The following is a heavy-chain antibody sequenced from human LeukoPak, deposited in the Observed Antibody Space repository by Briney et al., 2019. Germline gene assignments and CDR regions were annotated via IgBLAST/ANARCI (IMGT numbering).Heavy chain of an antibody. CDR2: VNHSGST. Sequence: SETLSLTCAVYGGSFSGYYWSWIRQPPGKGLEWIGEVNHSGSTNYNPSLKSRVTISVDTSKNQFSLKLSSVTAADTAVYYCARGSSTVTSELYSSWGQGTLVTVSS. V-gene: IGHV4-34*01. D-gene: IGHD4-4*01. CDR3: ARGSSTVTSELYSS. CDR1: GGSFSGYY. J-gene: IGHJ4*02.